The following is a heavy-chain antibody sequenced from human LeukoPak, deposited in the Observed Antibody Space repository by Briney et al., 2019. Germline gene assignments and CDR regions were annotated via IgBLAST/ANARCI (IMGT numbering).Heavy chain of an antibody. Sequence: ETLSLTCSVSGASISAYHWSWIRQPAGKGLEWIGRIYSSGRTNYIPSLKSRLTMSVDTSKNQFSLKLNSVTAADTAVYYCARDYSYPDYWGREPWSPSPQ. CDR1: GASISAYH. V-gene: IGHV4-4*07. CDR3: ARDYSYPDY. D-gene: IGHD5-18*01. CDR2: IYSSGRT. J-gene: IGHJ4*02.